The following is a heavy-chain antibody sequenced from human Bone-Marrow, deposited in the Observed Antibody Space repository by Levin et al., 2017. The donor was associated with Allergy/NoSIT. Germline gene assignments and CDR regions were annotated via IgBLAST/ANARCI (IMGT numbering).Heavy chain of an antibody. CDR1: GFTFSSYA. CDR3: ARDGVVVVVAATHDAFDI. J-gene: IGHJ3*02. Sequence: GGSLRLSCAASGFTFSSYAMHWVRQAPGKGLEWVAVISYDGSNKYYADSVKGRFTISRDNSKNTLYLQMNSLRAEDTAVYYCARDGVVVVVAATHDAFDIWGQGTMVTVSS. V-gene: IGHV3-30-3*01. CDR2: ISYDGSNK. D-gene: IGHD2-15*01.